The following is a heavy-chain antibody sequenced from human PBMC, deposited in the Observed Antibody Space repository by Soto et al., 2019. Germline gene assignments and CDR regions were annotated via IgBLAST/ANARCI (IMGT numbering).Heavy chain of an antibody. Sequence: GGSLRLSCAASGFTFSSYGMHWVRQAPGKGLEWVAVISYDGSNKYYADSVKGRFTISRDNSKNTLYLQMNSLRAEDTAVYYCAKDIPINDFWSGYFLGDVIRDHYYGMDVWGQGTTVTVSS. J-gene: IGHJ6*02. D-gene: IGHD3-3*01. CDR3: AKDIPINDFWSGYFLGDVIRDHYYGMDV. V-gene: IGHV3-30*18. CDR1: GFTFSSYG. CDR2: ISYDGSNK.